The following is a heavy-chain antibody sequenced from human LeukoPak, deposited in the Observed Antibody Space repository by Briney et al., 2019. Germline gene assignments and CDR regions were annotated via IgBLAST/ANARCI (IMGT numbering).Heavy chain of an antibody. CDR2: ISYDGSNK. Sequence: GGSLRLSCAAPGFTFSSYAMHWVRQAPGKGLEWVAVISYDGSNKYYADSVKGRFTISRDNSKNTLYLQMNSLRAEDTAVYYCARGAARPSPYYYYYYGMDVWGQGTTVTVSS. J-gene: IGHJ6*02. CDR1: GFTFSSYA. D-gene: IGHD6-6*01. CDR3: ARGAARPSPYYYYYYGMDV. V-gene: IGHV3-30-3*01.